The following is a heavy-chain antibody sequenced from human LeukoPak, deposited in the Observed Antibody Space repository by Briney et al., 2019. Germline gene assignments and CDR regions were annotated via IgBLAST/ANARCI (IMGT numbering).Heavy chain of an antibody. CDR2: IYYSGNT. V-gene: IGHV4-39*01. CDR1: SGSISSSNYY. Sequence: SETLSLTCSVSSGSISSSNYYWGWIRQPPGKGLEWIGSIYYSGNTYYNPSLNSRVTISVDASKNQFSLKLSSVTAADTAVYYCARHRGTSSGRNDYWGQGTVVTVSS. D-gene: IGHD3-22*01. CDR3: ARHRGTSSGRNDY. J-gene: IGHJ4*02.